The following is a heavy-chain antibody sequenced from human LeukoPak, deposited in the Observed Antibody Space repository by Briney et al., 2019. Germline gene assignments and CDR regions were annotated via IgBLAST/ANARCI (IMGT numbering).Heavy chain of an antibody. D-gene: IGHD3-9*01. CDR2: INPNSGGT. J-gene: IGHJ3*02. V-gene: IGHV1-2*02. Sequence: GASVKVSCKASGYTFTGYYMHWVRQAPGQGLEWMGLINPNSGGTNYAQKFQGRVTITADESTSTAYMELSSLRSEDTAVYYCARSRYFDWLRDFDIWGQGTMVTVSS. CDR1: GYTFTGYY. CDR3: ARSRYFDWLRDFDI.